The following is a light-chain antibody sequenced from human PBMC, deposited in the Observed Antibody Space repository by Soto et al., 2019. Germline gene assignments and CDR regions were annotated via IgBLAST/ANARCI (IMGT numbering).Light chain of an antibody. CDR2: GAS. Sequence: EIVLTQSPGSLSLSPGERATLSCRASQSVTTNYLAWYQQKPGQAPRLLIYGASSGATGNPDRFSGSGSGTDFTLTISRLEPEDFAVYYCQEYGSSPVTFGQGTRLDIK. J-gene: IGKJ5*01. CDR1: QSVTTNY. V-gene: IGKV3-20*01. CDR3: QEYGSSPVT.